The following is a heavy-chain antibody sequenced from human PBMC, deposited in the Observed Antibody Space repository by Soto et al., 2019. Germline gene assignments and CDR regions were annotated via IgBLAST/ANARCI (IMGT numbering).Heavy chain of an antibody. D-gene: IGHD3-22*01. CDR1: GGSISSGNYY. J-gene: IGHJ4*02. V-gene: IGHV4-31*03. CDR3: ASTYYNASSGPFDY. CDR2: IYYSVST. Sequence: QVQLQESGPGLVKPSQTLSLTCTVSGGSISSGNYYWSWIRQHPGKGLEWIGYIYYSVSTYYNPSLKGRVTISVDTSKNQFSLKLSSVTAADTAVYYCASTYYNASSGPFDYWGQGTLVTVSS.